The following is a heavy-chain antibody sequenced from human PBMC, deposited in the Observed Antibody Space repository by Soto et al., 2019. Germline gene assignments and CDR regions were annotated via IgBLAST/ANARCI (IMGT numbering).Heavy chain of an antibody. CDR2: ISYDGSNK. D-gene: IGHD1-26*01. V-gene: IGHV3-30*04. J-gene: IGHJ4*01. CDR3: AMFAGKHEMGYYF. Sequence: PGKGLEWVAVISYDGSNKYYADSVKGRFNISGDNSKNTLYLQMNSLRAEDTAVYYCAMFAGKHEMGYYF.